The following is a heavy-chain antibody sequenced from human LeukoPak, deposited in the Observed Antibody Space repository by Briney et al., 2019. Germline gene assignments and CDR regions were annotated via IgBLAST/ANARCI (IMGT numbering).Heavy chain of an antibody. CDR2: IYYSGST. J-gene: IGHJ5*02. D-gene: IGHD3-10*01. CDR1: GGSISSYY. V-gene: IGHV4-59*08. Sequence: PSETLSLTCTVSGGSISSYYWSWIRQPPGKGLEWIGYIYYSGSTNYNPSLKSRVTISVDTSKNQFSLKLSSVTAADTAVYYCARLERPVVRGVIFARFDPWGQGTLVTVSS. CDR3: ARLERPVVRGVIFARFDP.